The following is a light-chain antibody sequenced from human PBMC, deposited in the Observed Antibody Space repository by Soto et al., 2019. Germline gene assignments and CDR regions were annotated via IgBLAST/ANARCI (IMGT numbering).Light chain of an antibody. CDR1: QSISGNY. CDR2: GAS. J-gene: IGKJ5*01. Sequence: EIVMTQSPGTLSLSPWESATLSCRASQSISGNYLAWYQQKPGQAPRLLIYGASNRATGIPERFSGSGSGTDFPLTISRLAPQDSAIYYCQQYVISVTFGQGTRLEIK. V-gene: IGKV3-20*01. CDR3: QQYVISVT.